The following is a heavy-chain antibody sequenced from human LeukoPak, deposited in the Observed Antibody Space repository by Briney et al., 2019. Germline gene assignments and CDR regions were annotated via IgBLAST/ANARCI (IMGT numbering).Heavy chain of an antibody. V-gene: IGHV4-34*01. D-gene: IGHD3-10*01. CDR3: AGGSGSYNYYGMDV. CDR1: GGSFSGYY. Sequence: SETLSLTCAVYGGSFSGYYWSWIRQPPGKGLEWIGEINHSGSTNYNPSLTSRVTISVDTSKNQFSLKLSSVTAADPAVYYCAGGSGSYNYYGMDVWGQGTTVTVSS. J-gene: IGHJ6*02. CDR2: INHSGST.